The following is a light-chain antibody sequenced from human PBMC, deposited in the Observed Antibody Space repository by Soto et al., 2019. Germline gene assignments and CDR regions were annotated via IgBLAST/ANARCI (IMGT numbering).Light chain of an antibody. CDR1: SSDVGGYNY. CDR3: SSYTSSSTLL. V-gene: IGLV2-14*01. CDR2: DVS. Sequence: QSALTQPASVSGSPGQSITISRTGTSSDVGGYNYVSWYQQHPGKAPKLMIYDVSNRPSGVSNRFSGSKSGNTASLTISGLQAEDEADYYCSSYTSSSTLLFGTGTKLTVL. J-gene: IGLJ1*01.